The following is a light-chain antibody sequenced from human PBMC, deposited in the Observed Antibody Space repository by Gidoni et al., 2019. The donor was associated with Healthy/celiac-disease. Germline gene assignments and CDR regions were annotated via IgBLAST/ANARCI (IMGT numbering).Light chain of an antibody. Sequence: IVMTPSPATLSVSPGESATLSCRAGQSLSINLAWYQQKPGQAPSLLIYGESTRATGIPARFSGSGSGTEFTLTISSLQSEDFAVYYCQQYNNWPLTFGGGTKVEIK. CDR1: QSLSIN. CDR3: QQYNNWPLT. J-gene: IGKJ4*01. CDR2: GES. V-gene: IGKV3-15*01.